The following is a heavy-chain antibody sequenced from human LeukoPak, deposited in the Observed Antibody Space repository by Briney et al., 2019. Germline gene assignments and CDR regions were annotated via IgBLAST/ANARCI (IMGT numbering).Heavy chain of an antibody. CDR2: ISASGITI. CDR3: TRDPTGGNHYGPFDY. CDR1: GFTVSTTL. Sequence: GGSLRLSCTVSGFTVSTTLMDWVRQAPGKGLEWVSYISASGITIYYADSVKGRFTISRDNAKNSLYLQMNRLRAEDTAVYYCTRDPTGGNHYGPFDYWGQGTLVTVSS. V-gene: IGHV3-48*04. D-gene: IGHD2-8*02. J-gene: IGHJ4*02.